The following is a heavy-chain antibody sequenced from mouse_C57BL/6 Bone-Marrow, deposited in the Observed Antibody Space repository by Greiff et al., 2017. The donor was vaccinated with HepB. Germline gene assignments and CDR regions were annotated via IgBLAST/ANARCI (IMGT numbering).Heavy chain of an antibody. CDR2: INPNNGGT. V-gene: IGHV1-18*01. CDR1: GYTFTDYN. J-gene: IGHJ2*01. CDR3: ARVGYYGSSYYFDY. Sequence: VQLQQSGPELVKPGASVKIPCKASGYTFTDYNMDWVKQSHGKSLEWIGDINPNNGGTIYNQKFKGKATLTVDKSSSTAYMELRSLTSEDTAVYYCARVGYYGSSYYFDYWGQGTTLTVSS. D-gene: IGHD1-1*01.